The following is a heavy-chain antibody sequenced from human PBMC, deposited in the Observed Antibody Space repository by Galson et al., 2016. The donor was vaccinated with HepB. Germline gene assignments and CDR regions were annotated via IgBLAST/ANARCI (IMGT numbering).Heavy chain of an antibody. CDR3: VKRGQERSFDY. CDR1: GFTFSSYA. V-gene: IGHV3-64D*08. J-gene: IGHJ4*02. Sequence: SLRLSCAASGFTFSSYAMYWVRQAPGKGLEYVSAISSNGGSTYYADSVKGRLTISRDNSKNTLYLQTSSLRAEDTAVYYCVKRGQERSFDYWGQGTLVTVSS. CDR2: ISSNGGST. D-gene: IGHD1-26*01.